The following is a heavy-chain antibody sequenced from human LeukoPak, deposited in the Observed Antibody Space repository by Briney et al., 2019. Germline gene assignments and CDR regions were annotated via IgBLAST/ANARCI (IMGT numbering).Heavy chain of an antibody. J-gene: IGHJ3*01. CDR2: MNGDGSQI. Sequence: GGSLRLSCAAYGFTLSGHWMSSVRQAPAKGREWVANMNGDGSQIYYMEFVKGRFTISRDNAKNSLYLQMNGLRAEDTAVYYCVAWGNSGNSWGQGAMVIVSS. V-gene: IGHV3-7*01. D-gene: IGHD1-26*01. CDR1: GFTLSGHW. CDR3: VAWGNSGNS.